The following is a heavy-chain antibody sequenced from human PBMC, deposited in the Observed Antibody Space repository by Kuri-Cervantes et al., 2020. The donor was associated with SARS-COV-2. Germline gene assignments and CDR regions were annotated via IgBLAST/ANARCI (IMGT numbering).Heavy chain of an antibody. CDR3: ARDPLPVYSSPSEWSWFDP. Sequence: ASVKVSCKASGYTFTSYGISWVRQAPGQGLEWMGWISAYNGNTNYAQKLQGRVTMTTDTSTSTAYMELRSLRSDDTAVYYCARDPLPVYSSPSEWSWFDPWGQGTLVTVSS. D-gene: IGHD6-13*01. V-gene: IGHV1-18*01. CDR2: ISAYNGNT. CDR1: GYTFTSYG. J-gene: IGHJ5*02.